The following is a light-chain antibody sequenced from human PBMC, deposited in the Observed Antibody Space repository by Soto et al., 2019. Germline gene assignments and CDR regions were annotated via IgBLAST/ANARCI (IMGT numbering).Light chain of an antibody. J-gene: IGKJ1*01. Sequence: DIEMTQSPSTLSASVGDRVTITCRASQSISNWLAWHQQKPGKAPKLLIYKASTLESGVPSRFSGSGSGTEFTLTIRSLQPDDVATYYCQQYNSYRTFGQGTKVEIK. CDR3: QQYNSYRT. V-gene: IGKV1-5*03. CDR2: KAS. CDR1: QSISNW.